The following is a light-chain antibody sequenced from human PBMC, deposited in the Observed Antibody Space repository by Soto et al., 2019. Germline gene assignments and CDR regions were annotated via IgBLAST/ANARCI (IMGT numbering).Light chain of an antibody. CDR3: QSYDSSLSAREV. V-gene: IGLV1-40*01. Sequence: QSVLTQPPSVSGAPGQRVTISCTGSSSNIGAGYDVHWYQQLPGTAPKLLIYGNSNRPSGVPDRFSGSKSGTSASLAITGLQDEDEADYYCQSYDSSLSAREVFGGGTKLTVL. CDR2: GNS. J-gene: IGLJ2*01. CDR1: SSNIGAGYD.